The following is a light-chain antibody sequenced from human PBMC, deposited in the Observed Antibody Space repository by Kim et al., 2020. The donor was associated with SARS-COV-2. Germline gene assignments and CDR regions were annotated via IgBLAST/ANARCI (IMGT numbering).Light chain of an antibody. V-gene: IGLV3-1*01. CDR2: RDS. Sequence: SYELTQPPSVSVSPGQTASISCSGDKLGDEYVSWFQHKPDQSPLLVIYRDSKRPSGIPERFSGSNSGNTATLTITGTQTMDEADYYCQASDSSSEVFGTGTKVT. CDR1: KLGDEY. CDR3: QASDSSSEV. J-gene: IGLJ1*01.